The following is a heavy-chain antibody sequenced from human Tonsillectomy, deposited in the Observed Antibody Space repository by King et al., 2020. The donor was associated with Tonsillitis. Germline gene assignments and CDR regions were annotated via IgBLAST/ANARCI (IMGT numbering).Heavy chain of an antibody. CDR1: GFTFSNYA. CDR2: ISTSGGST. CDR3: AKDVNSGWLYYFDF. Sequence: VQLVESGGGLVQPGGSLRLACAASGFTFSNYAMSWVRQAPGKGLEWVSTISTSGGSTYYADSVKGRFTISRDNSKNTLYQQMSSLRVEDTAIYYCAKDVNSGWLYYFDFWGQGTLVTVSS. J-gene: IGHJ4*02. V-gene: IGHV3-23*04. D-gene: IGHD6-19*01.